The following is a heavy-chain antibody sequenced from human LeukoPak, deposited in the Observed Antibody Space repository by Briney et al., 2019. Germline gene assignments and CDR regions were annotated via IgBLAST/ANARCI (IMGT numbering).Heavy chain of an antibody. J-gene: IGHJ4*02. D-gene: IGHD1-1*01. CDR2: FYTSGST. Sequence: SETLSLTCTVSGGSISSYYRSWIRQPAGKGLEWIGRFYTSGSTNYNPSLKSRVTMSVDTSKNQFSLKLSSVTAADTAVYYCARESTRMDFDYWGQGTLVTVSS. V-gene: IGHV4-4*07. CDR3: ARESTRMDFDY. CDR1: GGSISSYY.